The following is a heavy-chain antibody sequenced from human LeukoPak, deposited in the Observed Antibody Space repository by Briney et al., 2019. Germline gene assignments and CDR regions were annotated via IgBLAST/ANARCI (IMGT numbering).Heavy chain of an antibody. CDR3: ARRAAMVTHPFDY. CDR1: GYSFTNYW. CDR2: IYPGDSDT. J-gene: IGHJ4*02. D-gene: IGHD5-18*01. V-gene: IGHV5-51*01. Sequence: GESLKISCKGSGYSFTNYWIGWVRQIPGKGLEWMGIIYPGDSDTRYSPSFQGQVTISADKSISTAYLQWSSLKASDTATYYCARRAAMVTHPFDYWGQGTLVTVSS.